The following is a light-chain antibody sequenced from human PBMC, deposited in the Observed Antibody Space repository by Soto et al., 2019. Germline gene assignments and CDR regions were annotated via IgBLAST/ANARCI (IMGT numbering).Light chain of an antibody. J-gene: IGKJ1*01. CDR1: QSIGSN. V-gene: IGKV3-15*01. CDR2: GAF. CDR3: QQSNNWPHT. Sequence: EIVMTQSPATLSVSPGERATLSCRASQSIGSNLAWYQQKPGQAPRLLIYGAFARATGIPARFSGSGSGTEFTLTISSLQSEDFAVYYCQQSNNWPHTFGQGTKV.